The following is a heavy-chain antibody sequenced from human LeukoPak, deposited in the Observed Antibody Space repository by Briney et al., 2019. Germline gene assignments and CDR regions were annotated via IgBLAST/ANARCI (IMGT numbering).Heavy chain of an antibody. J-gene: IGHJ6*03. CDR2: ISGSGGST. CDR1: GFTFSSYG. V-gene: IGHV3-23*01. Sequence: GGSLRLSCAASGFTFSSYGMSWVRQAPGKGLEWVSAISGSGGSTYYADSVKGRFTISRDNSKNTLYLQMNSLRAEDTAVYYCARITNKDYVTYYYYYMDVWGKGTTVTISS. CDR3: ARITNKDYVTYYYYYMDV. D-gene: IGHD3-16*01.